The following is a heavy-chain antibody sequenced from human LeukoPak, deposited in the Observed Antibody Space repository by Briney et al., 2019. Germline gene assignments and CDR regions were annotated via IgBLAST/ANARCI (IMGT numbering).Heavy chain of an antibody. CDR1: GFTFSSYS. V-gene: IGHV3-21*01. CDR3: ARATPGWSGFDP. Sequence: KTGGSLRLSCAASGFTFSSYSMNWVRQAPGKGLEWVSSISSSSSYIYYADSVKGRFTISRDNAKNSLYLQMNSLRAEDTAVYYCARATPGWSGFDPWGQGTLVTVSS. D-gene: IGHD6-19*01. J-gene: IGHJ5*02. CDR2: ISSSSSYI.